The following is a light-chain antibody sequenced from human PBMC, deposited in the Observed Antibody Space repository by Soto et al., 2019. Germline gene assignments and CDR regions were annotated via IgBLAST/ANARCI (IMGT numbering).Light chain of an antibody. V-gene: IGKV3-11*01. J-gene: IGKJ5*01. CDR2: DAS. Sequence: EIVLTQSPATLSLSPGERATLSCRASHSVSRYLAWYQQKPGQAPRLLIYDASNRATGIPARFSGSESGTDFTLTISSLEPEDFAVYYCQQRSNWPITFGQGTRLEIK. CDR3: QQRSNWPIT. CDR1: HSVSRY.